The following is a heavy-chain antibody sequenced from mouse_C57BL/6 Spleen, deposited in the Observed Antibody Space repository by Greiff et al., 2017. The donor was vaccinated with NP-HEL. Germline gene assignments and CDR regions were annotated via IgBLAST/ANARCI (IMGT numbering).Heavy chain of an antibody. CDR3: ARDHFEGFAY. V-gene: IGHV5-4*01. CDR2: ISDGGSYT. CDR1: GFTFSSYA. J-gene: IGHJ3*01. Sequence: EVQRVESGGGLVKPGGSLKLSCAASGFTFSSYAMSWVRQTPEKRLEWVATISDGGSYTYYPDNVKGRFTISRDNAKNNLYLQMSHLKSEDTAMYYCARDHFEGFAYWGQGTLVTVSA.